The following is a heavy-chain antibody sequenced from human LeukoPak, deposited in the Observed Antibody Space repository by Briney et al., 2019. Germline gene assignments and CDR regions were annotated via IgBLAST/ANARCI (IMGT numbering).Heavy chain of an antibody. CDR2: INHSGST. V-gene: IGHV4-34*01. CDR3: ARGDDFWSGREYYFDY. D-gene: IGHD3-3*01. CDR1: GGSFSGYY. J-gene: IGHJ4*02. Sequence: SGTLSLTCAVYGGSFSGYYWSWIRQPPGKGLEWIGEINHSGSTNYNPSLKSRVTISVDTSKNQFSLKLSSVTAADTAVYYCARGDDFWSGREYYFDYWGQGTLVTVSS.